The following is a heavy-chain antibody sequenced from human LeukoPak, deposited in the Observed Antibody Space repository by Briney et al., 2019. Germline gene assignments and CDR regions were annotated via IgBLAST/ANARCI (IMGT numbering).Heavy chain of an antibody. Sequence: SVKVSCKASGGTFSSYAISWVRQAPGQGLEWMGGIIPIFGTANYAQKFQGRVTITTDESTSTAYMELTSLRSEDTAVYYCASTSPYCGGDCSIDYWGQGTLVTVSS. CDR2: IIPIFGTA. CDR1: GGTFSSYA. V-gene: IGHV1-69*05. J-gene: IGHJ4*02. CDR3: ASTSPYCGGDCSIDY. D-gene: IGHD2-21*02.